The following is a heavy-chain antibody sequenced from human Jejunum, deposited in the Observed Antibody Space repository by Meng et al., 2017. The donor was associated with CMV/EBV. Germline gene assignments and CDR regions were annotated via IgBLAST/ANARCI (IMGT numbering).Heavy chain of an antibody. Sequence: CAASGFMFSNYGMHWVRQAPGKGLEWVAFIRKDGSDKFYADSVKGRFTISRDNFKDTLYLQMSGLRTEDTAIFYCAKGLGYYVDSWGQGTLVTVSS. V-gene: IGHV3-30*02. CDR2: IRKDGSDK. CDR3: AKGLGYYVDS. CDR1: GFMFSNYG. D-gene: IGHD6-25*01. J-gene: IGHJ4*02.